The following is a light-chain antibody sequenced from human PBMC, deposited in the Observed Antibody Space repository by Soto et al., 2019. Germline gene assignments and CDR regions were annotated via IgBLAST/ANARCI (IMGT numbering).Light chain of an antibody. Sequence: SGLANPPSASGSPGQSVTSSCTGTSSDVGGYHYVAWYQQHPGKAPKLMIYEVSKRPSGVPDRFSGSKSGNTASLTVSGLQAEDGADYYCTSYTGSNNLYVFGTGTKVTV. CDR3: TSYTGSNNLYV. CDR1: SSDVGGYHY. CDR2: EVS. J-gene: IGLJ1*01. V-gene: IGLV2-8*01.